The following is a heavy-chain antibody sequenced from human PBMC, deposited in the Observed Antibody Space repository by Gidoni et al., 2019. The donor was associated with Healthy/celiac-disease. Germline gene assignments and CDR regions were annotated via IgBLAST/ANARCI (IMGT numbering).Heavy chain of an antibody. V-gene: IGHV3-23*01. CDR3: AKESGRRVQGLLDY. CDR2: ISCSGGST. J-gene: IGHJ4*02. CDR1: GFTFSSYA. Sequence: EVQLLESGGGLVQSGGFLRRPCAVSGFTFSSYAMSGVRQASGKGLEWVSAISCSGGSTYYADSVKGRFTISRDNSKNTLYLQMNSLRAEDTAVYYCAKESGRRVQGLLDYWGQGTLVTVSS. D-gene: IGHD3-10*01.